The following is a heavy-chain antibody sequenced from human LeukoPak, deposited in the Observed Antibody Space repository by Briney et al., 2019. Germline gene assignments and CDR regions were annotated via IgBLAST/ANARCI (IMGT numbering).Heavy chain of an antibody. CDR1: GGSISSSSYF. D-gene: IGHD3-10*01. V-gene: IGHV4-61*01. CDR2: IYYSGST. J-gene: IGHJ4*02. Sequence: SETLSLTCTVSGGSISSSSYFWSWIRQPPGKGLEWIGYIYYSGSTNYNPSLKSRVTISVDTSKNQFSLKLSSVTAADTAVYYCARGDGSGSYYPRFDYWGQGTLVTVSS. CDR3: ARGDGSGSYYPRFDY.